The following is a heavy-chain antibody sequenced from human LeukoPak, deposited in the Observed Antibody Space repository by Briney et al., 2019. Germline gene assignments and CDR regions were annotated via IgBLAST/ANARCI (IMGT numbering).Heavy chain of an antibody. Sequence: PGGSLRLSCAASGFTFTKYWMTWVRQAPGKGLEWVGNIKQDGSDKNYMDSVKGRFTISRDNTKNSVYLQMSSLRAEDTAVYYCAKDAPLRLGYFAYCGQGTLVTVSS. CDR3: AKDAPLRLGYFAY. D-gene: IGHD5-12*01. V-gene: IGHV3-7*01. J-gene: IGHJ4*02. CDR2: IKQDGSDK. CDR1: GFTFTKYW.